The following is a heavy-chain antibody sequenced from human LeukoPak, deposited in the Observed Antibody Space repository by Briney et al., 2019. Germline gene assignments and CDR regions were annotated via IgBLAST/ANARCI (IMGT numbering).Heavy chain of an antibody. Sequence: GGSLRLSCAASGFTFSSYSMNWVRQAPGKGLEWVSSISSSSSYIYYADSVKGRFAISRDNAKNSLYLQMNSLRAEDTAVYYCARVSSKYGDYVEFYFDYWGQGTLVTVSS. CDR2: ISSSSSYI. V-gene: IGHV3-21*01. D-gene: IGHD4-17*01. CDR1: GFTFSSYS. CDR3: ARVSSKYGDYVEFYFDY. J-gene: IGHJ4*02.